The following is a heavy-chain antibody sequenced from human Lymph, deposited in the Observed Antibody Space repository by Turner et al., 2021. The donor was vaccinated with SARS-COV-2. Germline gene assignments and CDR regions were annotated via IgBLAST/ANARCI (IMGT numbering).Heavy chain of an antibody. CDR1: GYTFTSYD. V-gene: IGHV1-8*02. CDR3: ARGRYSGGGMDV. J-gene: IGHJ6*02. D-gene: IGHD1-26*01. Sequence: QVQLVQSGAEVKKPGASVKVSCKAPGYTFTSYDITWVRQATGQGLEWMGWMNPNSGNTGSAQKFQVRVTMTRNTSISTAYMELSSLRSEDTAVYYCARGRYSGGGMDVWGQGTTVTVSS. CDR2: MNPNSGNT.